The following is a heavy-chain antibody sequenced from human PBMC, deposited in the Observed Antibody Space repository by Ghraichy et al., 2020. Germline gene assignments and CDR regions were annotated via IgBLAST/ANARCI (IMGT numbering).Heavy chain of an antibody. CDR2: INHSGST. J-gene: IGHJ4*02. Sequence: SETLSLTCAVYGGSFSGYYWSWIRQPPGKGLEWIGEINHSGSTNYNPSLKSRVTKSVDTSKNQFSLKLSSVTAADTAVYYCARPGYCSGGSCYKIKSYDYWGQGTLVTVSS. CDR1: GGSFSGYY. V-gene: IGHV4-34*01. D-gene: IGHD2-15*01. CDR3: ARPGYCSGGSCYKIKSYDY.